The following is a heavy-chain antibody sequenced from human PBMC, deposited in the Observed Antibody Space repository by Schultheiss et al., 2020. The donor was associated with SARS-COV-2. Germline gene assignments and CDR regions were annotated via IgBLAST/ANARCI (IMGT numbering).Heavy chain of an antibody. V-gene: IGHV6-1*01. D-gene: IGHD3-10*02. CDR3: ARGPMDLYGDQHQTKRDYYYYGMDV. CDR2: TYYRSKWYN. CDR1: GDSVSSNSAA. J-gene: IGHJ6*02. Sequence: SQTLSLTCAISGDSVSSNSAAWNWIRQSPSRGLEWLGRTYYRSKWYNDYAVSVKSRITINPDTSKNQFSLQLNSVTPEDTAVYYCARGPMDLYGDQHQTKRDYYYYGMDVWGQGTTVTVSS.